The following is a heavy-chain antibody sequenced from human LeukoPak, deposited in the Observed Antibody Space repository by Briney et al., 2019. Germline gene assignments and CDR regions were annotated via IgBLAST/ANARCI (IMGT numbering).Heavy chain of an antibody. Sequence: GGSLRLSCAASGFTFSSYWMSWVSQAPGKGLEWVANIKQDGSEKYYVDSVKGRFTISRDNAKNSLYLQMNSLRAEDTAVYYCARDRDNGYSYGYNDYWGQGTLVTVSS. CDR1: GFTFSSYW. CDR2: IKQDGSEK. D-gene: IGHD5-18*01. J-gene: IGHJ4*02. V-gene: IGHV3-7*01. CDR3: ARDRDNGYSYGYNDY.